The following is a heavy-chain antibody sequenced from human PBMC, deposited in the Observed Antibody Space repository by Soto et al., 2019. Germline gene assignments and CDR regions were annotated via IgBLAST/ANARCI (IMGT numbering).Heavy chain of an antibody. J-gene: IGHJ5*02. CDR1: GASISGFY. D-gene: IGHD1-1*01. CDR3: VRDGTKNLREWFDP. Sequence: SETLSLTCTVSGASISGFYWSWIRKSAGKGLEWIGRIYATGTTDYNPSLKSRVMMSVDTSKKQFSLKLRSVTAADTAVYYCVRDGTKNLREWFDPWGQGISVTVSS. CDR2: IYATGTT. V-gene: IGHV4-4*07.